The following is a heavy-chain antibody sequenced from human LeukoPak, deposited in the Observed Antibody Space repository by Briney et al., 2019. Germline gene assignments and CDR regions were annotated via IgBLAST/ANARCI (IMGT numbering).Heavy chain of an antibody. Sequence: GGSLRLSCAASGFTFDDYAMHWVRQAPGKGLEWVAVISYDGSNKYYADSVKGRFTISRDNSKNTLYLQMNSLRAEDTAVYYCARAKSHIVVVPAAIGGDAFDIWGQGTMVTVSS. CDR1: GFTFDDYA. CDR2: ISYDGSNK. V-gene: IGHV3-30-3*01. CDR3: ARAKSHIVVVPAAIGGDAFDI. J-gene: IGHJ3*02. D-gene: IGHD2-2*01.